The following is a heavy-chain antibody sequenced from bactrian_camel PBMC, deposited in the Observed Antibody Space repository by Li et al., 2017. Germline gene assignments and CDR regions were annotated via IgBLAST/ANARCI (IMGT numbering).Heavy chain of an antibody. CDR1: GYTYRTKC. V-gene: IGHV3S53*01. CDR3: AATLCAGGHCYTGCDWDLGS. D-gene: IGHD2*01. CDR2: IEADGTA. Sequence: HVQLVESGGGSVQPGDSLTLTCAAEGYTYRTKCMGWFRQASGKEREGVAGIEADGTASYEDSAKGRFTISKDSAKNTLYLQMNRLQPEDTAMYYCAATLCAGGHCYTGCDWDLGSWGQGTQVTVS. J-gene: IGHJ6*01.